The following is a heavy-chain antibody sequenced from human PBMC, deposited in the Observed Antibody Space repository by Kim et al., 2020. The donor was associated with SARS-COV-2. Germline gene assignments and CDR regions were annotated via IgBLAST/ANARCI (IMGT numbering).Heavy chain of an antibody. V-gene: IGHV3-15*01. Sequence: AAPVKGRFTISRDDSKNTLYLKMNSLKTEDTAVYYCTTDGKGYGGNACGYWGQGTLVTVSS. CDR3: TTDGKGYGGNACGY. D-gene: IGHD4-17*01. J-gene: IGHJ4*02.